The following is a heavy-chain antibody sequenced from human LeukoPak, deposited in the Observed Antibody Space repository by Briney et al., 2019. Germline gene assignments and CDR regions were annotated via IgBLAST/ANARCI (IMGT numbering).Heavy chain of an antibody. D-gene: IGHD6-19*01. CDR2: ITNRGDGT. CDR3: AKDAKRTDGWYYFDS. CDR1: GFTFTNFD. V-gene: IGHV3-23*01. J-gene: IGHJ4*02. Sequence: GGSLRLSCTASGFTFTNFDMAWVRQAPGKGLEWVSGITNRGDGTYFADSVKGRVTISRDNSKNMVYLQLNSLRVDDTAVYYCAKDAKRTDGWYYFDSWGQGTLVTVSS.